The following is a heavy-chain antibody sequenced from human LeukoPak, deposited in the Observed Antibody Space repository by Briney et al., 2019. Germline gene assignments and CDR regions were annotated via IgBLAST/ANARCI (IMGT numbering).Heavy chain of an antibody. V-gene: IGHV1-46*01. CDR1: GYTFTSYY. CDR3: ARLLSDYGDYNGNFEY. CDR2: INPSGGST. Sequence: ASVKVSCKASGYTFTSYYMHWVRQAPGQGLEWMGIINPSGGSTSYAQKFQGRVTMTRDTSTSTVYMELSSLRSEDTAVYYCARLLSDYGDYNGNFEYWGQGTLVTVSS. D-gene: IGHD4-17*01. J-gene: IGHJ4*02.